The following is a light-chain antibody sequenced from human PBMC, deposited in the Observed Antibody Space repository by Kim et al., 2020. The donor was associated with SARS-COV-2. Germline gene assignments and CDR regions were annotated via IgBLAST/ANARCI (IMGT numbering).Light chain of an antibody. J-gene: IGLJ3*02. CDR2: GDD. CDR3: AAWDDTLNAWV. CDR1: NPTLGSNT. V-gene: IGLV1-44*01. Sequence: GQWVTTSCSGSNPTLGSNTVNWYQKLPGTAPKLLVYGDDHRPSGVPDRFSGSKSGTSASLAISGLQSDDEANYHCAAWDDTLNAWVFGGGTQLTVL.